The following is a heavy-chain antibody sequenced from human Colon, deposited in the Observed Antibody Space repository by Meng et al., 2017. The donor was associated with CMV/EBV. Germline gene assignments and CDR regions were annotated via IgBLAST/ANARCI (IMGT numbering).Heavy chain of an antibody. D-gene: IGHD2/OR15-2a*01. J-gene: IGHJ6*02. CDR2: ISGNGGST. Sequence: GGSLRLSCEGSEFSFATYAMAWVRQAPGKGLEWVAGISGNGGSTYYADSVKGRFTISRDNSKNTLSLEMNSLRVEDTALYYRAKRGTGASYFAMDVWGQGTTVTVSS. CDR3: AKRGTGASYFAMDV. CDR1: EFSFATYA. V-gene: IGHV3-23*01.